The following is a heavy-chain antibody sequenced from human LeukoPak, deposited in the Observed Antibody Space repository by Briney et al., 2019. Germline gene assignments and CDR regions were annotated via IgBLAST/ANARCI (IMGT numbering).Heavy chain of an antibody. CDR2: MSGSGSST. D-gene: IGHD1-26*01. CDR1: GFXFSSYA. V-gene: IGHV3-23*01. CDR3: AKAHSGSYPGAFDI. J-gene: IGHJ3*02. Sequence: GGSLRLSCAASGFXFSSYAISWVRQAPGKGLEWVSAMSGSGSSTYYADSVKGRFTISRDNSKNTLYLQMRSLRAGDTAVYYCAKAHSGSYPGAFDIWGQGTMVTVSS.